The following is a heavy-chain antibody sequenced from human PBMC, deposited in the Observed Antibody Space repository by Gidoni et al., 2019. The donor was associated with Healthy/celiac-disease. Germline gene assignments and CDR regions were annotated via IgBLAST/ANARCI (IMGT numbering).Heavy chain of an antibody. CDR3: ARGVLDSSSGSPTLEGEYYYDSSGSGLPDY. Sequence: QVQLVESGGGVVQPGRSLRLSCAASGFTFSSSAMHWVRQAPGKGLEWVAVISYDGSNKYYADSVKGRFTIARDNSKNTLYLQMNSLRAEDTAVYYCARGVLDSSSGSPTLEGEYYYDSSGSGLPDYWGQGTLVTVSS. J-gene: IGHJ4*02. D-gene: IGHD3-22*01. CDR1: GFTFSSSA. CDR2: ISYDGSNK. V-gene: IGHV3-30-3*01.